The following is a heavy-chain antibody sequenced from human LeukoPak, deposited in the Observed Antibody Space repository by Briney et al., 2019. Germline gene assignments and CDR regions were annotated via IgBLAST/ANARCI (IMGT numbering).Heavy chain of an antibody. Sequence: GGSLRLSCAASGFTFRSYGMHWVRQAPGKGLEWVAFLRYDGSDKNYADSVKGRFTISRDNSENMLYLQMNNLRPEDSAVYYCAKDLRHLGAADAMGGYWGQGTLVTVTS. D-gene: IGHD1-26*01. CDR2: LRYDGSDK. J-gene: IGHJ4*02. CDR1: GFTFRSYG. V-gene: IGHV3-30*02. CDR3: AKDLRHLGAADAMGGY.